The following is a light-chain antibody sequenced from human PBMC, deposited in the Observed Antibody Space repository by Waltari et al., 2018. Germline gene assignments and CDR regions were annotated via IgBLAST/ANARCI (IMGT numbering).Light chain of an antibody. CDR2: RNN. CDR1: SSNIGSNY. V-gene: IGLV1-47*01. J-gene: IGLJ3*02. Sequence: QSVLTQPPSASGTPGQRVTISCSGSSSNIGSNYVYWYQQLPGTAPKLLIYRNNPRPSGVPDGFSGSKSGTSASLAISGLRSEDEADYYCAAWDDSLSGHWVFGGGTKLTVL. CDR3: AAWDDSLSGHWV.